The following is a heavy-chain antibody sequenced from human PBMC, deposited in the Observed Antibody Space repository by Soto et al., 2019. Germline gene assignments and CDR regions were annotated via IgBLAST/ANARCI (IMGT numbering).Heavy chain of an antibody. Sequence: ASVKVSCKASGYTFTSYGISWVRQAPGQGLEWMGWISAYNGNTNYAQKLQGRVTMTTDTSTSTAYMELRSLRSDDTAVYYWARDLVLMVYAILDYWGQGTLVTVSS. D-gene: IGHD2-8*01. J-gene: IGHJ4*02. CDR3: ARDLVLMVYAILDY. CDR1: GYTFTSYG. CDR2: ISAYNGNT. V-gene: IGHV1-18*01.